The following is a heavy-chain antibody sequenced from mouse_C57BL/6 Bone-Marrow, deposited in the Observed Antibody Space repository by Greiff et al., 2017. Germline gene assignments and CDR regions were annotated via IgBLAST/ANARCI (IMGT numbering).Heavy chain of an antibody. CDR2: IYPGGGYT. V-gene: IGHV1-63*01. D-gene: IGHD2-3*01. Sequence: VQLQQSGAELVRPGTSVKMSCKASGYTFTNYWIGWAKQRPGHGLEWIGDIYPGGGYTNYNEKFKGKATLTADKSSSTAYMQFISLTSEDSAIYYCARLGDGYYIEFAYWGQGTLVTVSA. J-gene: IGHJ3*01. CDR3: ARLGDGYYIEFAY. CDR1: GYTFTNYW.